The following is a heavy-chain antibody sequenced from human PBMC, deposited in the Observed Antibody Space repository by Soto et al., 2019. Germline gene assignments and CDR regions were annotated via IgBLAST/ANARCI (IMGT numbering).Heavy chain of an antibody. D-gene: IGHD3-10*01. J-gene: IGHJ5*02. CDR3: ARASQSSGSPRRWFYP. Sequence: SETLSLTCTVSGGSISNNYWCWIRLPPGKGLEGIGYVCQSGSTNYNPSLSSRVTISVDTSKNQFSLKLSSVTAADTAVYYCARASQSSGSPRRWFYPWGQGTLVTVSP. CDR2: VCQSGST. CDR1: GGSISNNY. V-gene: IGHV4-59*01.